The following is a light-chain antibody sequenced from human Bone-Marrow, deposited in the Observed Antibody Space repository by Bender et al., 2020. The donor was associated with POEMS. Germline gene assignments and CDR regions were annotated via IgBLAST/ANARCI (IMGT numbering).Light chain of an antibody. CDR3: YSTDGSGNQKV. V-gene: IGLV3-10*01. J-gene: IGLJ2*01. Sequence: SPELTQPPSVSVSTGQTARITCSGGPLSNRYAYWYQQKAGQAPVLIISEDNKRPSGIPERFSGSSSGALATWTITGAQVEDEADYYCYSTDGSGNQKVFGGGTKLTVL. CDR1: PLSNRY. CDR2: EDN.